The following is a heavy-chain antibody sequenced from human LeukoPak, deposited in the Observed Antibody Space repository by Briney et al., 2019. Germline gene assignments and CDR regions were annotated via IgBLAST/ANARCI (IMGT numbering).Heavy chain of an antibody. CDR1: GFTFSSYS. V-gene: IGHV3-21*01. CDR2: ISSSSSYI. J-gene: IGHJ4*02. Sequence: GGSLRLSCAASGFTFSSYSMNWVRQAPGKGLEWVSSISSSSSYIYYADSVKGRFTISRDNAKNSLYLQMNSLRAEDTAVYYCARDRHYRYSYGYTSFDYRGQGTLVSVSS. CDR3: ARDRHYRYSYGYTSFDY. D-gene: IGHD5-18*01.